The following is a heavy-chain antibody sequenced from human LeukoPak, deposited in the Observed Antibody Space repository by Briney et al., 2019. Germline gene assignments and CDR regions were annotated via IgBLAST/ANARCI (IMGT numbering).Heavy chain of an antibody. V-gene: IGHV3-13*01. CDR3: ARVKAVAGGGYYGMDV. CDR1: GFTFSSYD. J-gene: IGHJ6*01. D-gene: IGHD6-13*01. CDR2: IGTSGDT. Sequence: GGSLRLSCAASGFTFSSYDMHWVRQATGKGLEWVSAIGTSGDTYYPGSVKGRFTISRENAKNSLYLQMNSLRAGDTAVYYCARVKAVAGGGYYGMDVWGQGTTVTVSS.